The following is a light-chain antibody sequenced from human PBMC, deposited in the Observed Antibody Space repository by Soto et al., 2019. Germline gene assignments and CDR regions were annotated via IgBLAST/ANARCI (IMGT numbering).Light chain of an antibody. CDR2: EVS. Sequence: QSALTQPASVSGSPGQSITISCTGTSSDLGTFDYVSWFQHHPGKAPKLVIYEVSSRASGVSSRFSGSKSANTASLTISGLQPEDEADYYCSSYTRGSSAVFGGGTQLTVL. CDR1: SSDLGTFDY. J-gene: IGLJ7*01. V-gene: IGLV2-14*01. CDR3: SSYTRGSSAV.